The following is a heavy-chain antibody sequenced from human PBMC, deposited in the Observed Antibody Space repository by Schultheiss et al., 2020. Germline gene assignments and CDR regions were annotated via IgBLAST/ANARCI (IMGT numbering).Heavy chain of an antibody. D-gene: IGHD3-3*01. CDR2: INQDGSET. CDR1: AFTFSSPW. CDR3: ARFLTDYSFDY. V-gene: IGHV3-7*01. Sequence: GGSLRLSCAASAFTFSSPWMSWVRQAPGKGLEWVATINQDGSETYYVDSVKGRFTISRDNGRNSLYLHMNSLRAEDTAVYYCARFLTDYSFDYWGQGTLVTVSS. J-gene: IGHJ4*02.